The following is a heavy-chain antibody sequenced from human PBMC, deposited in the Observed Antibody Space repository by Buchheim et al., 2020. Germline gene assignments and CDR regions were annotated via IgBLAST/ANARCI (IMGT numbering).Heavy chain of an antibody. J-gene: IGHJ6*02. CDR3: AKDNYRYYYYYGMDV. CDR2: ISYDGSNK. V-gene: IGHV3-30*18. D-gene: IGHD4-11*01. CDR1: GFTFSSYG. Sequence: QVQLVESGGGVVQPGRSLRLSCAASGFTFSSYGMHWVRQAPGKGLEWVAVISYDGSNKYYADSVKGRFTIPRDNSKHTMYLQMNSLRAEDTAVYYCAKDNYRYYYYYGMDVWGQGTT.